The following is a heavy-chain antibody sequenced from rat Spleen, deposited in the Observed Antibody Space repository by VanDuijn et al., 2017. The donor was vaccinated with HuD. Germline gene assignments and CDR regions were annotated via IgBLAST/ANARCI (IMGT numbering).Heavy chain of an antibody. V-gene: IGHV5S10*01. D-gene: IGHD5-1*01. CDR3: ATSGSYFDY. J-gene: IGHJ2*01. Sequence: EVQLVESDGGLVQPGRSLKLSCAASGFTFSDYYMAWVRQAPKKGLEWIATTTSGASNTYYLDSVKGRFTISRDNAKSILYVQMDSLRPEDTATYYCATSGSYFDYWGQGVMVTVSS. CDR1: GFTFSDYY. CDR2: TTSGASNT.